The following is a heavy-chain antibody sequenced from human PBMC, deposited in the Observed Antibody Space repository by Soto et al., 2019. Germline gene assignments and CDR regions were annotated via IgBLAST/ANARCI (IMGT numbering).Heavy chain of an antibody. CDR2: IITIFGTA. J-gene: IGHJ5*02. Sequence: QVQLVQSGAEVKKPGSSVKVSCKASGGTFSSYAISWVRQAPGQGLEWMGGIITIFGTANYAQQFQGRVTITADESTSTAYMELSSLRSEDTAVYYCARVPPWKDTAMAKRTWFDPWGQGTLVTVSS. V-gene: IGHV1-69*01. CDR3: ARVPPWKDTAMAKRTWFDP. CDR1: GGTFSSYA. D-gene: IGHD5-18*01.